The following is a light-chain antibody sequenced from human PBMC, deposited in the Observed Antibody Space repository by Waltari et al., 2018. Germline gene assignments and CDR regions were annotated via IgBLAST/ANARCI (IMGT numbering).Light chain of an antibody. J-gene: IGKJ4*01. CDR3: QQFENLPLT. V-gene: IGKV1-33*01. Sequence: DIQMTQSPSSLSAFVGETVTITCQASQDITNSLNWYQQKPGKAPKLLICDAFNLQSGVPLRFGGRGSGTNFTFTISALQPEDTATYFCQQFENLPLTFGAGTKVEI. CDR1: QDITNS. CDR2: DAF.